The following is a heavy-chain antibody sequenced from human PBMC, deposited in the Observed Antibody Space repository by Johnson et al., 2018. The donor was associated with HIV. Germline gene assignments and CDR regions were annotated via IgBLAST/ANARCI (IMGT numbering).Heavy chain of an antibody. CDR2: ISSSGSTI. J-gene: IGHJ3*02. CDR3: ARGGYSGYLGGQDAFDI. Sequence: VQLVESGGGVVQPGTSLRLSCAASGFTFSSYEMNWVRQAPGKGLEWVSYISSSGSTIYYADSVKGRFTITRDNAKNSLFLQMNSLRAEDTAVYYCARGGYSGYLGGQDAFDIWGQGTMGTVSS. V-gene: IGHV3-48*03. CDR1: GFTFSSYE. D-gene: IGHD5-12*01.